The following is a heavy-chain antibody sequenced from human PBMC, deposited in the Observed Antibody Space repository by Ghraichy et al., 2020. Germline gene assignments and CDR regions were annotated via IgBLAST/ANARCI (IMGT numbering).Heavy chain of an antibody. CDR3: AKDLGYCSSTSCSRNYYYYGMDV. J-gene: IGHJ6*02. Sequence: GGSLRLSCAASGFTSSSYGMHWVRQAPGKGLEWVAVISYDGSNKYYADSVKGRFTISRDNSKNTLYLQMNSLRAEDTAVYYCAKDLGYCSSTSCSRNYYYYGMDVWGQGTTVTVSS. D-gene: IGHD2-2*01. V-gene: IGHV3-30*18. CDR1: GFTSSSYG. CDR2: ISYDGSNK.